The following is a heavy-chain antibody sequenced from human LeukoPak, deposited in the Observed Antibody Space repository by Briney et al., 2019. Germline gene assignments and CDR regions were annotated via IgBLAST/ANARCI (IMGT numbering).Heavy chain of an antibody. CDR3: ARASDIYGVDV. CDR1: GFSFSSYW. V-gene: IGHV3-7*01. D-gene: IGHD3-9*01. J-gene: IGHJ6*02. Sequence: GGSLRLSCAASGFSFSSYWMSWVRQAPGKGLEWVANIKQDGSEKYYVDSVKGRFTISRDNAKNSLSLQMNSLRAEDTAVYYCARASDIYGVDVWGQGTTVTVSS. CDR2: IKQDGSEK.